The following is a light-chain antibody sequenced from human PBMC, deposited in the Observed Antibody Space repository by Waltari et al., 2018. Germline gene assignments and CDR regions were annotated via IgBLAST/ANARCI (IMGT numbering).Light chain of an antibody. CDR3: QQYDGSVVT. CDR1: QTITGSW. CDR2: GAS. Sequence: LTQSPGTLSVSPGERGTVSCRASQTITGSWLTWYHQKPGQAPRLLIYGASNRAPGIPDRFSGSGSGTDFTLTISRLEPEDSAVYYCQQYDGSVVTFGGGTKVEIK. V-gene: IGKV3-20*01. J-gene: IGKJ4*01.